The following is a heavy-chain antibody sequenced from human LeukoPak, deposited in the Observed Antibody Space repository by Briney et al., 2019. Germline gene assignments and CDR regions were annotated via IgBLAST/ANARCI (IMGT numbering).Heavy chain of an antibody. V-gene: IGHV3-9*01. Sequence: PGGSLRLSCAASGFTFGNFAMHWVRQAPGKGLEWVSGITWNSGSIVYADSVKGRFTISRDNAKNSLYLQMNSLRAEDTAVYYCARVGSSGYYYEYYFDHWGQGTLVTVYS. CDR1: GFTFGNFA. J-gene: IGHJ4*02. CDR2: ITWNSGSI. D-gene: IGHD3-22*01. CDR3: ARVGSSGYYYEYYFDH.